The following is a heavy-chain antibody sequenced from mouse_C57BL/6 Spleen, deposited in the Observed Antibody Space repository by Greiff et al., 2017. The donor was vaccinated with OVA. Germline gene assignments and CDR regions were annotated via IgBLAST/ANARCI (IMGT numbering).Heavy chain of an antibody. CDR1: GFTFSDYY. Sequence: DVQLQESEGGLVQPGSSMKLSCTASGFTFSDYYMAWVSQVPEKGLEWVANINYDGSSTNYMDSLKSRFIISRDNAKNILYLQMSSLKSEDTATYYCARGADAMDYWGQGTSVTVSS. J-gene: IGHJ4*01. CDR3: ARGADAMDY. CDR2: INYDGSST. V-gene: IGHV5-16*01.